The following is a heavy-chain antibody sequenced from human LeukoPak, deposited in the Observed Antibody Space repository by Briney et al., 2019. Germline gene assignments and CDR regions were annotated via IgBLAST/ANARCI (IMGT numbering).Heavy chain of an antibody. CDR3: ARESPDRPGFDY. CDR1: GVTVNSNY. J-gene: IGHJ4*02. D-gene: IGHD6-6*01. CDR2: IYSGGSGVTT. V-gene: IGHV3-53*01. Sequence: GGSLRLSCEASGVTVNSNYMNWVRQAPGQGLEWVSVIYSGGSGVTTYYADSVKGRFAISRDNSKNTLYLQMTSLRAEDTAVYYCARESPDRPGFDYWGQGTLVTVSS.